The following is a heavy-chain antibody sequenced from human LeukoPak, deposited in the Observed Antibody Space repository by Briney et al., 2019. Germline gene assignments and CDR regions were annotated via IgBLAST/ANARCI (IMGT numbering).Heavy chain of an antibody. CDR2: IRSKAYGGTT. V-gene: IGHV3-49*04. D-gene: IGHD5-12*01. CDR1: GFTFGDYA. Sequence: RPGGSLRLSCTASGFTFGDYAVTWVRQAPGKGLEWVGFIRSKAYGGTTEYAASVKGRLTISRDDSKSIAYLQMNSLKTEDTAVYYCTTYDPSDYYGMDVWGQGTTVTVSS. CDR3: TTYDPSDYYGMDV. J-gene: IGHJ6*02.